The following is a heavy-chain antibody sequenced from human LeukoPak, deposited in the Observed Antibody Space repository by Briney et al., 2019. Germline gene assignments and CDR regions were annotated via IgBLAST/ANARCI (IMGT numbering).Heavy chain of an antibody. J-gene: IGHJ4*02. V-gene: IGHV4-34*01. Sequence: SETLSLTCAVYGGSFSGYYWSWIRQPPGKGLEWIGEINHSGSTNYNPSLKSRVTISVDTSKNQFSLKLSSVTAADTAVYYCARGRMYYYDSSGYYPYYFDYWGQGTLVTVSS. CDR3: ARGRMYYYDSSGYYPYYFDY. CDR2: INHSGST. D-gene: IGHD3-22*01. CDR1: GGSFSGYY.